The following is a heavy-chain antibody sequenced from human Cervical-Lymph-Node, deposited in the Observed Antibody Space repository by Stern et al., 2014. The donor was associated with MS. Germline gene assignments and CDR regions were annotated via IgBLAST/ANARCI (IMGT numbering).Heavy chain of an antibody. CDR3: AKGLFYGGYVSYY. V-gene: IGHV3-23*04. D-gene: IGHD4-17*01. J-gene: IGHJ4*02. CDR1: GITLSRHA. Sequence: EVQLVESGGGLVQPGGSLRLSCAASGITLSRHAMSWVRQAPGKGLEWVSAISGSGGGPRYAHPVKGRFTVSRDNSKDTMYMPMNGLTAEGTGVYYCAKGLFYGGYVSYYWGQGTLVTVSS. CDR2: ISGSGGGP.